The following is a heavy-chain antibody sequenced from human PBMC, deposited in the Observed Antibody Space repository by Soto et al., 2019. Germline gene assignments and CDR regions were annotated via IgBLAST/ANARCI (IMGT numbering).Heavy chain of an antibody. CDR1: GFTFSSYA. Sequence: GGSLRLSCAASGFTFSSYAMSWVRQAPGKGLEWVSAISGSGGSTYYADSVKGRFTTSRDNSKNTLYLQMNSLRAEDTAVYYCAKMETTVVTRYYCYGMDVWGQGTTVTVSS. D-gene: IGHD4-17*01. CDR2: ISGSGGST. V-gene: IGHV3-23*01. J-gene: IGHJ6*02. CDR3: AKMETTVVTRYYCYGMDV.